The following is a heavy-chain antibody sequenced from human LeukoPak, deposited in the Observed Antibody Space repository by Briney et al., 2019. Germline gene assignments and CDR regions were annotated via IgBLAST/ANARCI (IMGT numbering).Heavy chain of an antibody. Sequence: SETLSLTCTVSGGSITSYYWSWTRQPPGKGLDWIGYVYHGGSTNYNPSLKSRVTISVDTSKNQFSLKLSSVTAADTAVYYCARDAYYYDSSASRLFDYWGQGTLVTVSS. V-gene: IGHV4-59*01. J-gene: IGHJ4*02. CDR3: ARDAYYYDSSASRLFDY. CDR1: GGSITSYY. CDR2: VYHGGST. D-gene: IGHD3-22*01.